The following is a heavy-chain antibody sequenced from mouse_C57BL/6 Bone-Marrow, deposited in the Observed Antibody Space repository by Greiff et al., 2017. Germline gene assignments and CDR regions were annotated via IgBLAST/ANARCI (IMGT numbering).Heavy chain of an antibody. CDR1: GFTFSSYA. J-gene: IGHJ3*01. D-gene: IGHD3-2*02. Sequence: DVMLVESGGGLVKPGGSLKLSCAASGFTFSSYAMSWVRQTPEKRLEWVATISDGGSYTYYPDNVKGRFTISRDNAKNNLYLQMSHLKSEDTAMYYCARDGRQLRLLFAYWGQGTLVTVSA. CDR3: ARDGRQLRLLFAY. CDR2: ISDGGSYT. V-gene: IGHV5-4*01.